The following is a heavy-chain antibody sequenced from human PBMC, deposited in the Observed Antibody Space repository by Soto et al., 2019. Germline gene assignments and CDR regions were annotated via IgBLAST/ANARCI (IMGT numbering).Heavy chain of an antibody. CDR3: ARYGIPHNYYGMDV. V-gene: IGHV4-31*03. CDR2: IYYSGST. Sequence: QVQLQESGPGLVKPSQTLSLTCTVSGGSISSGGYYWSWIRQHPGKGLEWIGYIYYSGSTYYNPSLKSRVTISVDTSKNQFSLKLSSVTAADTAVYYCARYGIPHNYYGMDVWGQGTTVTVSS. J-gene: IGHJ6*02. D-gene: IGHD5-18*01. CDR1: GGSISSGGYY.